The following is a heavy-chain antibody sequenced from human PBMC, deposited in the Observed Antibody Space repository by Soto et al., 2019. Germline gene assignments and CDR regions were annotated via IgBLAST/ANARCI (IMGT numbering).Heavy chain of an antibody. V-gene: IGHV4-34*01. CDR3: ARAPKFNDFWSGRLKKPYYFDY. D-gene: IGHD3-3*01. CDR2: INHSGSA. CDR1: GGSFSGYY. J-gene: IGHJ4*02. Sequence: SETLSLTCAVYGGSFSGYYWSWIRQPPGKGLEWIGEINHSGSANYNPSLKSRVTISVDTSKNQFSLKLSSVTAADTAVYYCARAPKFNDFWSGRLKKPYYFDYWGQGTLVTVSS.